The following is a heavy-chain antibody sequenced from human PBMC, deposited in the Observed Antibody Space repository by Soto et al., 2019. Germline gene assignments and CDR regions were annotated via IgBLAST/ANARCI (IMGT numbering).Heavy chain of an antibody. Sequence: EVQLVESGGGLVKPGGSPRLSCAASGFTFSDYSMLWVRQAPGKGLEWLSFIANGDNHIFYSDSVKGRFTISRDNAKNSVYLQMNTLRADDTAVYYCARENGYFCGGGCNRGALELWCQGKMVTVSS. CDR3: ARENGYFCGGGCNRGALEL. V-gene: IGHV3-21*06. CDR1: GFTFSDYS. D-gene: IGHD2-21*02. CDR2: IANGDNHI. J-gene: IGHJ3*01.